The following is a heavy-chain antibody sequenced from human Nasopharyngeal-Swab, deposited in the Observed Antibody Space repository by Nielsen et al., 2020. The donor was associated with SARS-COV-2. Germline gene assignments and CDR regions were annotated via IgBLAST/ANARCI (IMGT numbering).Heavy chain of an antibody. CDR3: AREGQIFGVVDYYYYGLDV. CDR1: GFTFSSYS. D-gene: IGHD3-3*01. CDR2: ISSSSSYI. V-gene: IGHV3-21*01. Sequence: GEALQISCADSGFTFSSYSMNWVRLAPGKGLEWVSSISSSSSYIYYADSVKGRFTISRDNAKNSLYLQMNSPRAEDTAVYYCAREGQIFGVVDYYYYGLDVWGQGTTVTVSS. J-gene: IGHJ6*02.